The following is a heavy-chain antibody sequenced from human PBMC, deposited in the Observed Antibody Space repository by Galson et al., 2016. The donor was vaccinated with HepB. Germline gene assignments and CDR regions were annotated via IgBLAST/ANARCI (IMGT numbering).Heavy chain of an antibody. CDR1: GFRFSSYG. J-gene: IGHJ4*02. CDR3: STVGGYSGYDFDFGESGANDF. CDR2: TSYDGTHK. V-gene: IGHV3-33*05. D-gene: IGHD5-12*01. Sequence: SLRLSCAASGFRFSSYGMHWVRQSPGKGLEWVAVTSYDGTHKDHAASVKGRFTISRDNAKNTLFLQMNNLRIEDTSVYYCSTVGGYSGYDFDFGESGANDFWGQGVLVTVSS.